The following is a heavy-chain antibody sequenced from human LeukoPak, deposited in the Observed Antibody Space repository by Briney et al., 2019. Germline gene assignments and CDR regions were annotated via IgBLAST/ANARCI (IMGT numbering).Heavy chain of an antibody. V-gene: IGHV3-7*01. CDR2: IKQDGSEK. Sequence: PGGSLRLSCAASGFTFSSYWMSWVRQAPGKGLEWVANIKQDGSEKYYVDSVKGRFTISRDNAKNSLYLQMNSLRAEDTAVYYCASSPYCSSTSCYFFDYWGQGTLVTVSS. CDR1: GFTFSSYW. CDR3: ASSPYCSSTSCYFFDY. J-gene: IGHJ4*02. D-gene: IGHD2-2*01.